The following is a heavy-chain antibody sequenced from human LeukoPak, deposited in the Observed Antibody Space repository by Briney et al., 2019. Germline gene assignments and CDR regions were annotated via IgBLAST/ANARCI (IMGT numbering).Heavy chain of an antibody. J-gene: IGHJ6*03. CDR2: ISAYNGNT. Sequence: ASVKVSCKASGYTFTSYGISWVRQAPGQGLEWMGWISAYNGNTNYAQKLQGRVTMTTDTSTSTAYMELSSLRSEDTAVYYCARGPVWYQLRNEGSGGYYYYYMDVWGKGTTVTVSS. CDR1: GYTFTSYG. D-gene: IGHD2-2*01. V-gene: IGHV1-18*01. CDR3: ARGPVWYQLRNEGSGGYYYYYMDV.